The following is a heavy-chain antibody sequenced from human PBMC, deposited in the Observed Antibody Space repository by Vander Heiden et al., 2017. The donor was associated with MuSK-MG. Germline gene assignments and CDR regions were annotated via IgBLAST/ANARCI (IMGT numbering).Heavy chain of an antibody. D-gene: IGHD3-22*01. Sequence: EVQLVQSGAEVKKPGESLRISCKGSGYSFTSYWNGWVRQMPGKGLEWMGRIDPSDSYTNYSPSFQGHVTISADKSISTAYLQWSSLKASDTAMYYCARPTRYYDSSGYYPLGMDVWGQGTTVTVSS. J-gene: IGHJ6*02. CDR2: IDPSDSYT. CDR3: ARPTRYYDSSGYYPLGMDV. V-gene: IGHV5-10-1*03. CDR1: GYSFTSYW.